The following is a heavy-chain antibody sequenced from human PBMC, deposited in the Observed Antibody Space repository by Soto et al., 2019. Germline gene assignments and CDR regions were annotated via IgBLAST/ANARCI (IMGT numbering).Heavy chain of an antibody. CDR2: IIPIFGTA. J-gene: IGHJ5*02. CDR3: ARQHGAGSYSNWFDP. CDR1: GGTFSSYA. V-gene: IGHV1-69*13. Sequence: SVKVSCKASGGTFSSYAISWVRQAPGQGLEWMGGIIPIFGTANYAQKFQGRVTITADESTSTAYMELSSLRSEDTAVYYCARQHGAGSYSNWFDPCRQVTLVTVSS. D-gene: IGHD2-21*01.